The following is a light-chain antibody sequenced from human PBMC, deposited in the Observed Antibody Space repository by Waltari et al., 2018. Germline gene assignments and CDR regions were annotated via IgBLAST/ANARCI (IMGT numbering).Light chain of an antibody. J-gene: IGKJ1*01. CDR3: QQYDSVPPT. Sequence: DIQMTQSPSSLSASVGDRVTITCRASRGITNYLVWYQPKPGKVPNLLIFAASTLQSGVPSRFSASGAGSDFTLTISSLQPEDAATYYCQQYDSVPPTFGQGTKVDIK. CDR1: RGITNY. V-gene: IGKV1-27*01. CDR2: AAS.